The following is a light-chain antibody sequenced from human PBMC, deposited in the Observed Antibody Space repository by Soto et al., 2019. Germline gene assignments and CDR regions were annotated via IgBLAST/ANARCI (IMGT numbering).Light chain of an antibody. J-gene: IGKJ1*01. CDR2: DAS. CDR3: QQRSNWPPWT. Sequence: EIVLTQSPATLSLSPGERATLSCRASQSISNYLSWYQQKPGQAPRLLIYDASNRATGIPARFSGSGSGTDFSLTISRIEHADFAVYYCQQRSNWPPWTFGQGTKVDIK. V-gene: IGKV3-11*01. CDR1: QSISNY.